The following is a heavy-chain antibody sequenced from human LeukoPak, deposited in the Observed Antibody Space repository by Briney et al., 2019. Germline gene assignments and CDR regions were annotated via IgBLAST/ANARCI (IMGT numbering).Heavy chain of an antibody. Sequence: ASVKVSCKASGYTFTGYYMHWVRQAPGQGLEWMGWINPNSGGTNYAQKFQGRVTMTRDTSISTAYMELTRLRSDDTAVYYCARGKAYSSSSLGYWGQGTLVTVSS. CDR1: GYTFTGYY. CDR3: ARGKAYSSSSLGY. D-gene: IGHD6-6*01. J-gene: IGHJ4*02. CDR2: INPNSGGT. V-gene: IGHV1-2*02.